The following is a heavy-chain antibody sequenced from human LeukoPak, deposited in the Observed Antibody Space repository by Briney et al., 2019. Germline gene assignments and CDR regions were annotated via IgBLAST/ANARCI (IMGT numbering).Heavy chain of an antibody. CDR2: ISGSGGST. CDR3: AKGLGYSYGFFDSHFDY. V-gene: IGHV3-23*01. D-gene: IGHD5-18*01. Sequence: PGGSLRLSCAASGFTFSSYAMSWVRQAPGKGLEWVSAISGSGGSTYYADSVKGRFTISRDNSKNTLYLQMNSLRAEDTAVYYCAKGLGYSYGFFDSHFDYWGQGTLVTVSS. J-gene: IGHJ4*02. CDR1: GFTFSSYA.